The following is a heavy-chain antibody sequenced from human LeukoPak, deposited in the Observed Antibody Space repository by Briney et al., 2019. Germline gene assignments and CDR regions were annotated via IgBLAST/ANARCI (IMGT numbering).Heavy chain of an antibody. J-gene: IGHJ4*02. CDR3: SRESGAFSPFGY. Sequence: SGTLSLTCDVSGGSISRTNWWSWVRQSPGQGLEWIGEISLSGRTNYNPSPQSRVTMSLDESKNQLSLDLAPVTAADTAVYYCSRESGAFSPFGYWGQGTLVTVHS. D-gene: IGHD1-26*01. CDR2: ISLSGRT. V-gene: IGHV4-4*02. CDR1: GGSISRTNW.